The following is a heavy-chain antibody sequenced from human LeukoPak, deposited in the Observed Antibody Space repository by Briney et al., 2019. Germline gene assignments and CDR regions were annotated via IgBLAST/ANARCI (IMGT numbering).Heavy chain of an antibody. J-gene: IGHJ4*02. V-gene: IGHV4-59*01. CDR3: ARGMGAPDY. D-gene: IGHD1-26*01. Sequence: SETLSLTCTVSGGSISSYYWSWIRQPPGKGLEFIGYIYYSGSTNYNPSLKSRATISVDTSKNQFSLKLSSVTAADTAVYYCARGMGAPDYWGQGTLVTVSS. CDR2: IYYSGST. CDR1: GGSISSYY.